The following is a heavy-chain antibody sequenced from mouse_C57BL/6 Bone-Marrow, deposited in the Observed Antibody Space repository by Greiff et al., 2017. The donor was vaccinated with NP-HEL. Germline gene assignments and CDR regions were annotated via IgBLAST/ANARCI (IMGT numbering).Heavy chain of an antibody. V-gene: IGHV1-9*01. CDR3: FTTVVAIDY. Sequence: VQLVESGAELMKPGASVKLSCKASGYTFTGYWIEWVKQRPGHGLEWIGEILPGSGCTNYNEKFKGKATFTADPSSNTAYMQLSSLTTEDSAIYYCFTTVVAIDYWGQGTTLTVST. D-gene: IGHD1-1*01. CDR1: GYTFTGYW. J-gene: IGHJ2*01. CDR2: ILPGSGCT.